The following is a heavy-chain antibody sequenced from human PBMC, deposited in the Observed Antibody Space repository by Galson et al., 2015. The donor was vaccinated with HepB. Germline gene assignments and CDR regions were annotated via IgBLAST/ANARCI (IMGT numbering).Heavy chain of an antibody. D-gene: IGHD4-11*01. CDR2: ISSSSSYI. J-gene: IGHJ6*02. Sequence: SLRLSCAASGYTFSSYSLNWVRQAPGKGLEWVSSISSSSSYIYYADSVKGRFTISRDNAKSSLYLQMNSLRAEDTAVYYCARDETVTKHYGMDVWGQGTTVTVSS. CDR1: GYTFSSYS. V-gene: IGHV3-21*01. CDR3: ARDETVTKHYGMDV.